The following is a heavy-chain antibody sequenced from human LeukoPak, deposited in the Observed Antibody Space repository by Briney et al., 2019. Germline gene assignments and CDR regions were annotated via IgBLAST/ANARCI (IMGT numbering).Heavy chain of an antibody. J-gene: IGHJ3*02. CDR2: IYYSGST. V-gene: IGHV4-39*07. CDR1: GGSISSSSYY. D-gene: IGHD5-24*01. Sequence: SETLSLTCTVSGGSISSSSYYWGWIRQPPGKGLEWIGSIYYSGSTYYNPSLKSRVTISVDTSNNQFSLKLSSVTAADTAVYYCARIRDGYNDAYDIWGQGTMVTVSS. CDR3: ARIRDGYNDAYDI.